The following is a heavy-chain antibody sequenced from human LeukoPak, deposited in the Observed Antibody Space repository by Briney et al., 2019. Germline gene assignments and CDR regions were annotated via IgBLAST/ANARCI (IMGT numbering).Heavy chain of an antibody. Sequence: GGSLRLSCAASGFTFSSYSMNWVRQAPGKGLEWVSSISSSSSYIYYADSVKGRFTISRDNAKNSLHLQMNSLRAEDTAVYYCARGTHYYGSGSYSDFDYWGQGTLVTVSS. V-gene: IGHV3-21*01. J-gene: IGHJ4*02. D-gene: IGHD3-10*01. CDR2: ISSSSSYI. CDR3: ARGTHYYGSGSYSDFDY. CDR1: GFTFSSYS.